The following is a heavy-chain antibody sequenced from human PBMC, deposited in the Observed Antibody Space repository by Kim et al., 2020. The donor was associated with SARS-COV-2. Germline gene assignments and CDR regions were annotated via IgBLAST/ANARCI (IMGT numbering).Heavy chain of an antibody. J-gene: IGHJ6*02. CDR3: AHSITIFGLGDHYYGMDV. V-gene: IGHV2-5*02. CDR2: IYWDDDK. D-gene: IGHD3-3*01. CDR1: GFSLSTSGVG. Sequence: SGPTLVKPTQTLTLTCTFSGFSLSTSGVGVGWIRQPPGKALEWLALIYWDDDKRYSPSLKSRLTITKDTSKNQVVLTMTNMDPVDTATYYCAHSITIFGLGDHYYGMDVWGQGTTVTVSS.